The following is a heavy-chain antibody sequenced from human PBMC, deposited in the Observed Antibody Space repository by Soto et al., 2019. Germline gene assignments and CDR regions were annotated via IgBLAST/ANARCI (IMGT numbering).Heavy chain of an antibody. Sequence: SVKVCCKTSGGTFGSYSISWVRQAPGQGLEWMGGIIPIFSTPNYAQKFQGRVTITADESTSTAYMELSSLRSEDTAVYYCARPIQYYFDTSAQSAWFDPWGQGTLVTVSS. CDR1: GGTFGSYS. CDR2: IIPIFSTP. CDR3: ARPIQYYFDTSAQSAWFDP. D-gene: IGHD3-22*01. J-gene: IGHJ5*02. V-gene: IGHV1-69*13.